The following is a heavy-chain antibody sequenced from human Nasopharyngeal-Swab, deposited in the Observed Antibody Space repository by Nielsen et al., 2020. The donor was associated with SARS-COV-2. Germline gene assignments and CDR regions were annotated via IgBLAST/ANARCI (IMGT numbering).Heavy chain of an antibody. CDR1: GFTFSSNA. V-gene: IGHV3-23*01. CDR3: AKDQPSDY. Sequence: RGSLRLSCAASGFTFSSNALSWVRQAPGKGLEWVSVISESGRTYYADSVKGRFTISRDNSKNTLYLEMNSLRVEDTAVYYCAKDQPSDYWGQGTLVTVSS. CDR2: ISESGRT. J-gene: IGHJ4*02.